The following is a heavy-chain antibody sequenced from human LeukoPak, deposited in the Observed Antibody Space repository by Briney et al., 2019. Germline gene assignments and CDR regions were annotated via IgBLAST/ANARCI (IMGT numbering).Heavy chain of an antibody. Sequence: PSETLSLTCTVSGGSISSYYWSWVRQAPGKGLEWVGRIKSKTDGGTTDYAAPVKGRFTISRDDSKNTLYLQMNSLKTEDTAVYYCTTVGSEGYWGQGTLVTVSS. CDR2: IKSKTDGGTT. V-gene: IGHV3-15*01. J-gene: IGHJ4*02. CDR3: TTVGSEGY. CDR1: GGSISSYY.